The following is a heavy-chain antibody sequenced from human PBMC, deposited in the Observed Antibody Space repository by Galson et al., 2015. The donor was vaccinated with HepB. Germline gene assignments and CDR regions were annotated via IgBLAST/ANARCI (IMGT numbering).Heavy chain of an antibody. V-gene: IGHV1-18*04. CDR1: GYTFNSYG. CDR3: ARAGSSSWYDWFDP. Sequence: SVKVSCKGSGYTFNSYGISWVRQAPGQGLEWMGWISAYNGNTNYAQKLQGRVTTTTDTSTSTAYMELRSLRSDDTAVYYCARAGSSSWYDWFDPWGQGTLVTVSS. J-gene: IGHJ5*02. D-gene: IGHD6-13*01. CDR2: ISAYNGNT.